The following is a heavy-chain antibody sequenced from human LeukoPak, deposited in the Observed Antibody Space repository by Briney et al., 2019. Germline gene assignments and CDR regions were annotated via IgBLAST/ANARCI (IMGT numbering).Heavy chain of an antibody. Sequence: SETLSPTCTVSGGSLSSSSYYWGWLRQPPGTGLEWVGSIYYSGSTYYNPSFKSRVTISVDTSKNQFSLKLSSVTAADTAVYYCARDRGRWELLLPDAFDIWGQGTMVTVSS. V-gene: IGHV4-39*07. CDR3: ARDRGRWELLLPDAFDI. J-gene: IGHJ3*02. CDR1: GGSLSSSSYY. D-gene: IGHD1-26*01. CDR2: IYYSGST.